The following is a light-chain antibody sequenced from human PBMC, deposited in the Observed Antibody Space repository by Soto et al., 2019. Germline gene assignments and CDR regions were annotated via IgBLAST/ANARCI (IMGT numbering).Light chain of an antibody. V-gene: IGLV2-8*01. Sequence: QSALTQPPSASGSPGQSVTISCTGTSSGVGDYNFVSWYQQHPGKAPKLMIYEVSERPSGVPDRFSGSKSGNTASLTVSGLQAEDEADYYCSSYAGSNIVVFGGGTKLTVL. J-gene: IGLJ2*01. CDR2: EVS. CDR1: SSGVGDYNF. CDR3: SSYAGSNIVV.